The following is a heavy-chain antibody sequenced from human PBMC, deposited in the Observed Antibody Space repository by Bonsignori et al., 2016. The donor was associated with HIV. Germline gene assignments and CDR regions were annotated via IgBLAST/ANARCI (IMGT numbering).Heavy chain of an antibody. CDR3: ARNRGYCSGGRCYSHAFDI. V-gene: IGHV3-7*03. D-gene: IGHD2-15*01. CDR2: INEGGIEK. J-gene: IGHJ3*02. Sequence: WIRQPPGKGLEWVANINEGGIEKYYVDSEKGRLTISRDNAKNSLHLQMDSLRADDTAVYYCARNRGYCSGGRCYSHAFDIWGQGIMVTVSS.